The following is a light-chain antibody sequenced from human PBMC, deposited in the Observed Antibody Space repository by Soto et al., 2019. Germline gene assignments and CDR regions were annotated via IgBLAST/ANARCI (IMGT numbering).Light chain of an antibody. J-gene: IGLJ2*01. CDR3: AAWDDGLSGVV. CDR2: RNN. V-gene: IGLV1-47*01. Sequence: QSVLTQPPSASGTPGQRVTISCSGSSSNIGSNYVYWYQQLPGTAPKLLIYRNNQRPSGVPDLFSGSKSGTSASLAISGLRSEDEADYYCAAWDDGLSGVVFGGGTKLTVL. CDR1: SSNIGSNY.